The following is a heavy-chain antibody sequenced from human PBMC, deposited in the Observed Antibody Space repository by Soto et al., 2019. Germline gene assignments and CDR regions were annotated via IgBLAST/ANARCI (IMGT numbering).Heavy chain of an antibody. CDR2: IKDKGNNYAI. CDR3: TRHRLIWANHMTAAVSNDGFDI. D-gene: IGHD2-21*02. CDR1: GFAFSDSA. J-gene: IGHJ3*02. V-gene: IGHV3-73*01. Sequence: EVQLVESGGGLVQPGGSLKLSCVASGFAFSDSAIHWVRQSSGKGLEWVGRIKDKGNNYAIAYAASVTGRCTFSRDDSKNTAYLQLNSLKIEDTALYFCTRHRLIWANHMTAAVSNDGFDICGQGTLVTVSS.